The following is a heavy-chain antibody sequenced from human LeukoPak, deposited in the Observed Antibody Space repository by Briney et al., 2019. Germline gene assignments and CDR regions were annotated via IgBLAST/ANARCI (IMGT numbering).Heavy chain of an antibody. CDR1: GFTFSSYA. V-gene: IGHV3-23*01. D-gene: IGHD3-9*01. CDR2: ISGSGGST. J-gene: IGHJ3*02. Sequence: GGSLRLSCAASGFTFSSYAMSWVRQAPGKGLEWVSAISGSGGSTYYADSVKGRFTISRDNSKNTLYLQMNSLRAEDTAVYYCAKALVWRYDILIGYYLGAFDIWGQGTMVTVSS. CDR3: AKALVWRYDILIGYYLGAFDI.